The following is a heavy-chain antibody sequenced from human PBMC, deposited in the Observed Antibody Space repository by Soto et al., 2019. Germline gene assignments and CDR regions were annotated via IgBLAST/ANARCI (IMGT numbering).Heavy chain of an antibody. D-gene: IGHD2-2*02. V-gene: IGHV4-30-4*01. CDR3: ARDLCSSTSCYTPRTYYGMDV. J-gene: IGHJ6*02. Sequence: SETLSLTCTVSGGSVSSSDYYWNWIRQSPGKGLEWIGYVHSGGTYYYNPSFRSRVAISVDTSKNQFSLNLSAVTAADTAVYYCARDLCSSTSCYTPRTYYGMDVWGPGTTVTVSS. CDR2: VHSGGTY. CDR1: GGSVSSSDYY.